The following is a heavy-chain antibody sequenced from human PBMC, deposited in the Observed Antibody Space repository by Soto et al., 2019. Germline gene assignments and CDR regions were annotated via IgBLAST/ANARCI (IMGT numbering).Heavy chain of an antibody. J-gene: IGHJ4*02. Sequence: ASVKVSCKASGYTFTSYGISWVRQAPGQGLEWMGWISAYNGNTNYAQKLQGRVTMTTDTSTSTAYMELRSLRSDDTAVYYCARDEALVPGVIHPDYWGQGTLVTVSS. V-gene: IGHV1-18*01. CDR3: ARDEALVPGVIHPDY. CDR2: ISAYNGNT. D-gene: IGHD3-10*01. CDR1: GYTFTSYG.